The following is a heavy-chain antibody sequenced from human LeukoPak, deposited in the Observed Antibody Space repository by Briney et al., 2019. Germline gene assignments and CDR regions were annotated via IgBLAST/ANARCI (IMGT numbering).Heavy chain of an antibody. J-gene: IGHJ4*02. CDR2: ISTSSSYI. CDR1: GFTFSSYE. D-gene: IGHD5-24*01. V-gene: IGHV3-21*01. CDR3: ARVGEKAFHLWPEIDY. Sequence: GGSLRLSCAASGFTFSSYEMNWVRQAPGKGLEWVSSISTSSSYIYYADSVKGRFTISRDNAKNSLYLQMSSLRAEDTAVYYCARVGEKAFHLWPEIDYSGQGTLVTVS.